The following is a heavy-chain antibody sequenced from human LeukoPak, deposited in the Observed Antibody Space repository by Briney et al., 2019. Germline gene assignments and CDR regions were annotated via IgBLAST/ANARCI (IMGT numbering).Heavy chain of an antibody. CDR1: GYTFTGYY. V-gene: IGHV1-18*04. Sequence: ASVKVSCKASGYTFTGYYMHWVRQAPGQGLEWMGWISAYNGNTNYAQKLQGRVTMTTDTSTSTAYMELRSLRSDDTAVYYCARGYCSGGSCYFPGYWGQGTLVTVSS. CDR3: ARGYCSGGSCYFPGY. CDR2: ISAYNGNT. D-gene: IGHD2-15*01. J-gene: IGHJ4*02.